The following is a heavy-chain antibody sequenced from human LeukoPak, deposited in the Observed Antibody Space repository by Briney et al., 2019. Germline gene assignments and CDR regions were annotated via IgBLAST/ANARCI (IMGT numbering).Heavy chain of an antibody. D-gene: IGHD2-15*01. J-gene: IGHJ4*02. V-gene: IGHV3-21*01. CDR1: GFTFSSYS. CDR2: ISSSSSYI. Sequence: SGGSLRLSCAASGFTFSSYSMNWVRQAPGKGLEWVSSISSSSSYIYYADSVKGRFTISRDNSKNTLYLQMNSLRAEDTAVYYCARSSGYCSGGSCYSSYFDYWGQGTLVTVSS. CDR3: ARSSGYCSGGSCYSSYFDY.